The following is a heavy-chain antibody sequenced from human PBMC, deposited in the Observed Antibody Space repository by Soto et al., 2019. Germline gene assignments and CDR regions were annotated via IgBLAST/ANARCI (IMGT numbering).Heavy chain of an antibody. Sequence: SGPTLVNPTETLTLTCTVSGLSLTNGRLGVSWIRQPPGKALEWLAHIFSNDDKSYSTSLKSRLAISKDISRSQVVLTMTNMDPVDSATYYCALIKDCSRTDCYLSLIDPWGKSTLVTFSS. CDR2: IFSNDDK. D-gene: IGHD2-2*01. CDR1: GLSLTNGRLG. J-gene: IGHJ5*02. V-gene: IGHV2-26*01. CDR3: ALIKDCSRTDCYLSLIDP.